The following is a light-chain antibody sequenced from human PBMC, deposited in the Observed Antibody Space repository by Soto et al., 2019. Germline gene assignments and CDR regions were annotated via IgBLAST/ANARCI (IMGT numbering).Light chain of an antibody. J-gene: IGKJ4*01. CDR2: WAS. CDR3: QQYYTVPVT. CDR1: QSVLYSSNDKNY. Sequence: DIVMTQSPESLAVSLGERATINCESSQSVLYSSNDKNYLAWYQQKPGQPPRLLIYWASTRESGVPHRFSGSGSGTDFTLTITSLQAEDVAVYYCQQYYTVPVTFGGGTKVVIK. V-gene: IGKV4-1*01.